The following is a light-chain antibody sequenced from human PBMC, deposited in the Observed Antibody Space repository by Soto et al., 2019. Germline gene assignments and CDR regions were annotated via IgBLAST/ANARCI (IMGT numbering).Light chain of an antibody. CDR2: EDN. CDR1: SGSIASNY. CDR3: QSYDSSNVV. V-gene: IGLV6-57*04. J-gene: IGLJ2*01. Sequence: NFMLTQPHSVSASPGKTVTISCTRSSGSIASNYVQWYQQRPGSAPTTVIYEDNQRPSGVPDRFSGSIDSCSNSASLTISGLKTEDEADYYCQSYDSSNVVFGGGTKLTVL.